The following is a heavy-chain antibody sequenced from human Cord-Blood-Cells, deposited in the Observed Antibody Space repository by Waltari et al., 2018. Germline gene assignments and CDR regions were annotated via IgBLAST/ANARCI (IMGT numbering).Heavy chain of an antibody. J-gene: IGHJ4*02. V-gene: IGHV4-4*02. CDR3: ASFLVGIAAAGTGNDY. CDR2: IYHSGST. Sequence: QVQLQESGPGLVKPSGPLSLTCAVSGGSISSSNWWRWVRQPPGKGLEWIGEIYHSGSTNYNPSLKSRVTISVDKSKNQFSLKLSSVTAADTAVYYCASFLVGIAAAGTGNDYWGQGTLVTVSS. CDR1: GGSISSSNW. D-gene: IGHD6-13*01.